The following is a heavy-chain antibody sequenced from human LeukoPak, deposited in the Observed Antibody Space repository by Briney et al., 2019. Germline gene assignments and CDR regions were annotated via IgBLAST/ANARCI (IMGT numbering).Heavy chain of an antibody. J-gene: IGHJ3*02. CDR1: GYSISSGYY. D-gene: IGHD3-10*01. CDR2: INHSGST. V-gene: IGHV4-38-2*02. CDR3: AAVRGSVHDAFDI. Sequence: PSETLSLTCSVSGYSISSGYYWGWIRQPPGKGLEWIGEINHSGSTNYNPSLKSRVAISVDTSKNQFSLKLSSVAAADTAVYYCAAVRGSVHDAFDIWGQGTMVTVPS.